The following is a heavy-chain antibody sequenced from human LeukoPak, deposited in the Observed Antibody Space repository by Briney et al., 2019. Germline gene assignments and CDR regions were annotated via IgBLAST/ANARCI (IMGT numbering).Heavy chain of an antibody. CDR3: ASFFLGSWYFDL. CDR2: IYSGGST. CDR1: GFTVSSNY. D-gene: IGHD7-27*01. J-gene: IGHJ2*01. Sequence: GGSLRLSCAASGFTVSSNYMSWVRQAPGKGLEWVSVIYSGGSTYYADSVKGRFTISRDNAKNTLYLEMNSLRAEDTAVYYCASFFLGSWYFDLWGRGTLVTVSS. V-gene: IGHV3-53*01.